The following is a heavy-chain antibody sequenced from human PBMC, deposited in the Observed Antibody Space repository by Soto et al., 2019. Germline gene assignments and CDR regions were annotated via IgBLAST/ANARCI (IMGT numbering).Heavy chain of an antibody. Sequence: EVQLVESGGGLVRPGGSLRLSCAASGFSVSSNYMSWVRQAPGKGLEWVSVIYSDGKTYYADSVKGRFTISRHHSQNTRYLQMNSLRTYDTAIYYCAREPPDAHFESSVDYTDWGQGTLVTVSS. CDR2: IYSDGKT. CDR3: AREPPDAHFESSVDYTD. CDR1: GFSVSSNY. J-gene: IGHJ4*02. V-gene: IGHV3-53*04. D-gene: IGHD3-22*01.